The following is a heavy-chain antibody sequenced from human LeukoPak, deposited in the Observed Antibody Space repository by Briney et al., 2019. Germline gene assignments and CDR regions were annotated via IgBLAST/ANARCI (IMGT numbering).Heavy chain of an antibody. V-gene: IGHV4-61*02. CDR2: IYTSGST. CDR3: AREGTGIAVAGYYYYMDV. Sequence: SETLSLTCTVSGGSISSGSYYWSWIRQPAGKGLEWIGRIYTSGSTNYNPSLKSRVTMSVDTSKNQFSLKLSSVTAADTAVYYCAREGTGIAVAGYYYYMDVWGKGTTVTISS. CDR1: GGSISSGSYY. J-gene: IGHJ6*03. D-gene: IGHD6-19*01.